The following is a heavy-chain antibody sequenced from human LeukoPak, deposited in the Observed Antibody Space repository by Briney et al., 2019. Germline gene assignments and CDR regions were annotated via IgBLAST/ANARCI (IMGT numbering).Heavy chain of an antibody. J-gene: IGHJ4*02. V-gene: IGHV1-2*02. D-gene: IGHD2-2*01. CDR1: GYTFTDYY. Sequence: ASVKVSCKAFGYTFTDYYMHWVRQAPGQGFEWMGWINPNDGDTNYAQEFQGRVTMTRDTSISTAHMEVSRLRSDDTAVYYCARANFLYCSSSTCLSDYWGQGTLVTVSS. CDR3: ARANFLYCSSSTCLSDY. CDR2: INPNDGDT.